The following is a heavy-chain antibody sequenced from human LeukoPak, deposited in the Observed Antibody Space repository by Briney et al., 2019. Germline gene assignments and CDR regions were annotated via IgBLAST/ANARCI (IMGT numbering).Heavy chain of an antibody. V-gene: IGHV4-30-2*03. CDR2: IYYSGST. CDR1: GGSISSGGYS. D-gene: IGHD3-10*01. J-gene: IGHJ4*02. Sequence: SQTLSLTCAVSGGSISSGGYSWSWLRQPPGKGLEWIGSIYYSGSTYYNPSLKSRVTISVDTSKNQFSLKLSSVTAADTAVYYCARAGGDEGLDYWGQGTLVTVSS. CDR3: ARAGGDEGLDY.